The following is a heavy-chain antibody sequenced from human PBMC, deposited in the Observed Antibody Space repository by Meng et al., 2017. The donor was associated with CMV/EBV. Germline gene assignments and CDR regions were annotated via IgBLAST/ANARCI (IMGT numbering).Heavy chain of an antibody. CDR1: GFTFSSYS. D-gene: IGHD2-2*02. V-gene: IGHV3-21*01. CDR2: ISSSSSYI. J-gene: IGHJ4*02. CDR3: ARGRGYCSSTSCYRAFDY. Sequence: GGSLRLSCAASGFTFSSYSMNWVRQAPGKGLEWVSSISSSSSYIYYADSVKGRFTISRDNAKNSLYLQMNSLRAEDTAVYYCARGRGYCSSTSCYRAFDYWGQGTLVTVSS.